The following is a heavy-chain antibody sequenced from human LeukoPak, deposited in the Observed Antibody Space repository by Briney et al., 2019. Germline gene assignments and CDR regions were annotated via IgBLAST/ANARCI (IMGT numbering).Heavy chain of an antibody. CDR2: IDANAGDT. D-gene: IGHD1-14*01. CDR1: GFTLTRHH. CDR3: VREDWGSGTIIDY. Sequence: ASVKVSCKASGFTLTRHHISWVRQAPGKGLEWMVWIDANAGDTIYAQRFQGRVTMTGDTSTTTVFLELRSLRLDDTAVYYCVREDWGSGTIIDYWGQGTLVTVSS. J-gene: IGHJ4*02. V-gene: IGHV1-18*01.